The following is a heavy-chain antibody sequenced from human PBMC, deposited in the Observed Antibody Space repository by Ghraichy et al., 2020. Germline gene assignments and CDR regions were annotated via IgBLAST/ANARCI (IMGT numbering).Heavy chain of an antibody. Sequence: ASVKVSCKASGYTFTSYGISWVRQAPGQGLEWMGWISAYNGNTNYAQKLQGRVTMTTDTSTSTAYMELRSLRSDDTAVYYCARDPRYGDYVSSYGMDVWGQGTTVTVSS. CDR2: ISAYNGNT. V-gene: IGHV1-18*01. CDR1: GYTFTSYG. D-gene: IGHD4-17*01. CDR3: ARDPRYGDYVSSYGMDV. J-gene: IGHJ6*02.